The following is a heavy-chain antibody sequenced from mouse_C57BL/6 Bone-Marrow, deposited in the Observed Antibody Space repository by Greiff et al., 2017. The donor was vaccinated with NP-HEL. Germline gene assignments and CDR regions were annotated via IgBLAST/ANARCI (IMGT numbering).Heavy chain of an antibody. CDR1: GYTFTSYW. Sequence: QVKLQQPGAELVKPGASVKLSCKASGYTFTSYWMQWVKQRPGQGLEWIGEIDPSDSYTNYNQKFKGKATLTVDTSSSTAYMQLSSLTSEDSAVYYCARCYGYDGAWFAYWGQGTLVTVSA. CDR3: ARCYGYDGAWFAY. D-gene: IGHD2-2*01. J-gene: IGHJ3*01. V-gene: IGHV1-50*01. CDR2: IDPSDSYT.